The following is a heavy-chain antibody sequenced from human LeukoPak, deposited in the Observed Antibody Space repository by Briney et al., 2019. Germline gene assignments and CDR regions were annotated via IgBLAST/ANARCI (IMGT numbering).Heavy chain of an antibody. Sequence: PSGTLSLTCAVSGDSISSRNWWSWVRQPPGKGLEWIGEIYDSGTTNYNPSLKSRITISVDKSKNQFSLKLNSVTAADTAVYYCASGEMATTYYFDYWGQGTLVTVSS. V-gene: IGHV4-4*02. CDR1: GDSISSRNW. D-gene: IGHD5-24*01. CDR3: ASGEMATTYYFDY. J-gene: IGHJ4*02. CDR2: IYDSGTT.